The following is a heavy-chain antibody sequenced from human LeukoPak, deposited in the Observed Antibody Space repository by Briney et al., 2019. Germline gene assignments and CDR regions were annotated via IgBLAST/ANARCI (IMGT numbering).Heavy chain of an antibody. Sequence: ASVTVSCKASGGTFSSYAISWVRQAPGQGLEWMGGIIPIFGTANYAQKFQGRVTITADESTSTAYMELSSLRSEDTAVYYCASDSGSYSQYYFDYWGQGTLVTVSS. CDR3: ASDSGSYSQYYFDY. V-gene: IGHV1-69*13. J-gene: IGHJ4*02. CDR1: GGTFSSYA. D-gene: IGHD1-26*01. CDR2: IIPIFGTA.